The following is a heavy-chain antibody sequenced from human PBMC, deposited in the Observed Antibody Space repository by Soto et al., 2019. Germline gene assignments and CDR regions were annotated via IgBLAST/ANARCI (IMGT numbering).Heavy chain of an antibody. Sequence: GGSLRLSCAASGFTFSTYGMHWVRQAPGKGLEWVAVISYDGSNKYYADSVKGRFTISRDNSKNTLYLQMNSLRAEDTAVYYCAKDPGGKWLLLAYSSDYWGQGTLVTLSS. D-gene: IGHD3-22*01. V-gene: IGHV3-30*18. CDR1: GFTFSTYG. CDR2: ISYDGSNK. CDR3: AKDPGGKWLLLAYSSDY. J-gene: IGHJ4*02.